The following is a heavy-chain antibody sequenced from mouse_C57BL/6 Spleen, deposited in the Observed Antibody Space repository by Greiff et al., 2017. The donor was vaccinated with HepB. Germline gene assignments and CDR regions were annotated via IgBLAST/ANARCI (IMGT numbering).Heavy chain of an antibody. CDR2: ISAGGSYT. V-gene: IGHV5-4*01. J-gene: IGHJ2*01. D-gene: IGHD2-5*01. Sequence: DVLLVESGGGLVKPGGSLKLSCAASGFTFSSYAMSWVRQTPEKRLEWVATISAGGSYTYYQDNVKGRFTITRDNAKNNRYLQMSQLKSEDTAMYYCARVSNYFYYFDYWGQGTTLTVSS. CDR1: GFTFSSYA. CDR3: ARVSNYFYYFDY.